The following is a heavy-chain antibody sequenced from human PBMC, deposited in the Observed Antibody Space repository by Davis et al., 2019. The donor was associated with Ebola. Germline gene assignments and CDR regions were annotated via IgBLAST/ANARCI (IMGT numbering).Heavy chain of an antibody. J-gene: IGHJ4*02. Sequence: GGSLRLSCAASGFTFSSYGMHWVRQAPGKGLEWVSGISGSGGDTDYADSVQGRFTISRDASKNTLFLQMNTLRAEDTAVYYCAKYLGGMTTNRRTFDSWGQGTLVTVSS. CDR2: ISGSGGDT. D-gene: IGHD5-24*01. CDR3: AKYLGGMTTNRRTFDS. CDR1: GFTFSSYG. V-gene: IGHV3-23*01.